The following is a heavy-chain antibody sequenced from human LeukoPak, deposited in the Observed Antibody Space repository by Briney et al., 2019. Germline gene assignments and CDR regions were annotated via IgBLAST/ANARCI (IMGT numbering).Heavy chain of an antibody. CDR3: ARDLITAFDY. D-gene: IGHD3-22*01. CDR1: GVSISSYY. J-gene: IGHJ4*02. Sequence: SETLSLTCTVSGVSISSYYWTWIRQPPGKGLEWIGYIYYSGSTNYDPSLKSRITISVDTSKNQFSLKLSSVTAADTAVYYCARDLITAFDYWGQGTLVTVSS. V-gene: IGHV4-59*01. CDR2: IYYSGST.